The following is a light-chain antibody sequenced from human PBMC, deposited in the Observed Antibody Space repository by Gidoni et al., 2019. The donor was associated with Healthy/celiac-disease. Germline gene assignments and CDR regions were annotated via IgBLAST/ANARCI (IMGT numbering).Light chain of an antibody. Sequence: DIQITHSPSSLSASVGDRDSITCRASQSISSYLNWDQQKPGKASKLLIYAASSLQSGVPSRFSGSGSGTDFTLTISSLQPEDFATYYCQQSYSTTWTFGQGTKVEIK. V-gene: IGKV1-39*01. CDR1: QSISSY. J-gene: IGKJ1*01. CDR3: QQSYSTTWT. CDR2: AAS.